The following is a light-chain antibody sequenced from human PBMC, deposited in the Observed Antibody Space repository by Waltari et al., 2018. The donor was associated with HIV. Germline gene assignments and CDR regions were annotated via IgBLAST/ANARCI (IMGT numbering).Light chain of an antibody. CDR2: DAS. CDR1: YSVAGN. CDR3: QQYNHWPRT. V-gene: IGKV3-15*01. J-gene: IGKJ1*01. Sequence: EIVMTQSPATLSVSLGEKATLSCKSSYSVAGNLAWYQQKPGQAPRLLIHDASNRAAGIPARFSGSGSGTEFSLSISSLQSEDSAIYYCQQYNHWPRTFGQGTKVEIK.